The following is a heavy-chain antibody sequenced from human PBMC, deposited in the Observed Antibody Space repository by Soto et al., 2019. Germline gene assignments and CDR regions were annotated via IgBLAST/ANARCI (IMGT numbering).Heavy chain of an antibody. CDR2: ISSSNYI. CDR3: AKDEGYCSGGSCFGWAPDY. Sequence: PGGSLRLSCAASGFTFSSYNMNWVRQAPGKGLEWVSSISSSNYIYYADSVKGRFTISRDNAKNSLYLQMNSLRDEDTAVYYCAKDEGYCSGGSCFGWAPDYWGQGTLVTVSS. CDR1: GFTFSSYN. V-gene: IGHV3-21*01. D-gene: IGHD2-15*01. J-gene: IGHJ4*02.